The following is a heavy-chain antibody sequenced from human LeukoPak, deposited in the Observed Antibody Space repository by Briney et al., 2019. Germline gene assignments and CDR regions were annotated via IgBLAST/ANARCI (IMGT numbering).Heavy chain of an antibody. J-gene: IGHJ4*02. Sequence: PGGSLRLSCAASGFTFSSYEMNWVRQAPGKGLEWGSYISSSGSTIYYADSVKGRFTISRDNAKNSRYLKINSLRAEDTAVYYCARESSGSYFAFDYWGQGTLVTVSS. CDR3: ARESSGSYFAFDY. CDR2: ISSSGSTI. V-gene: IGHV3-48*03. D-gene: IGHD1-26*01. CDR1: GFTFSSYE.